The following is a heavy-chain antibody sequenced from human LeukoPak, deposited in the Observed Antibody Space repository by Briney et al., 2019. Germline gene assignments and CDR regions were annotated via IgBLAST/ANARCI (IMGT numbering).Heavy chain of an antibody. V-gene: IGHV4-34*01. Sequence: SETLSLTCAVYGGSFSGYYWSWIRQPPGKGLEWIGEINHSGSTNYNPSLKSRVTISVDTSKNQFSLKLSSVTAADTAVYYCARGDAAMVMFDYWGQGTLVTVSS. CDR3: ARGDAAMVMFDY. J-gene: IGHJ4*02. CDR2: INHSGST. CDR1: GGSFSGYY. D-gene: IGHD5-18*01.